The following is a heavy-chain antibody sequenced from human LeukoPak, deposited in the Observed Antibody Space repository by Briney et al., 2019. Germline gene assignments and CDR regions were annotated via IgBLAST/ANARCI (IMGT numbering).Heavy chain of an antibody. V-gene: IGHV3-21*01. D-gene: IGHD5-18*01. CDR2: ISSSSSYI. CDR3: ARDSRALYSYAKLDY. Sequence: GGSLRLSCAASGFTFSSYSMNWVRQAPGKGLEWVSSISSSSSYIYYADSVKGRFTISRDNAKNSLYLQMNSLRAEDTAVYYCARDSRALYSYAKLDYWGQGTLVTVSS. J-gene: IGHJ4*02. CDR1: GFTFSSYS.